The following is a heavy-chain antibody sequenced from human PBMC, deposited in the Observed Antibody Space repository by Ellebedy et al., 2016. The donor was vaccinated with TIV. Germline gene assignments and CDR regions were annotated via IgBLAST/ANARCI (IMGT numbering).Heavy chain of an antibody. CDR1: GGSISSYYW. Sequence: TLSLTCTVSGGSISSYYWSWIRQPPGKALEWLARIDWDDDKYYSTSLKTRLTISKDTSKNQVVLTMTNMDPVDTATYYCARIAVAGFDYWGQGTLVTVSS. J-gene: IGHJ4*02. CDR3: ARIAVAGFDY. D-gene: IGHD6-19*01. V-gene: IGHV2-70*11. CDR2: IDWDDDK.